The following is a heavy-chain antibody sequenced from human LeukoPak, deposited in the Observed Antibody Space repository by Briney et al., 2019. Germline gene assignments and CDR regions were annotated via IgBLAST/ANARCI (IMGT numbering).Heavy chain of an antibody. V-gene: IGHV1-2*02. Sequence: VASVKVSCKASGGTFSSYAISWVRQAPGQGLEWMGWINPNSGGTNYAQNFQGRVTMTRDTSISTAYMELSSLRSDDTAVYYCARMSTSWYADYWGQGTLVTVSS. CDR3: ARMSTSWYADY. CDR1: GGTFSSYA. J-gene: IGHJ4*02. D-gene: IGHD6-13*01. CDR2: INPNSGGT.